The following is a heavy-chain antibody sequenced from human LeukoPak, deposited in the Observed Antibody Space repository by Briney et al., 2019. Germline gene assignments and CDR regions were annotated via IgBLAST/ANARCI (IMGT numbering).Heavy chain of an antibody. Sequence: SETLSLTCTVSGGSISSSSYYWGWIRQPPGKGLEWIGSIYYSGSTYYNPSLKSRVTISVDTSKNQFSLKLNSVTAADTAVYYCARGLSSGIANDYWGQGTLVTVSS. CDR2: IYYSGST. V-gene: IGHV4-39*01. CDR3: ARGLSSGIANDY. CDR1: GGSISSSSYY. J-gene: IGHJ4*02. D-gene: IGHD1-26*01.